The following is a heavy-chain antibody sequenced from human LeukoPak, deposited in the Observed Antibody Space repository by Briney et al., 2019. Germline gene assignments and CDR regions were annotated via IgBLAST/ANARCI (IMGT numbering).Heavy chain of an antibody. Sequence: GGSLRLSCAASGFTFSSYWMHWVRQAPGKGLEWVSVIYSGGSTYYADSVKGRFTISRDNSKNTLYLQMNSLRAEDTAVYYCASASVTMLEYFQHWGQGTLVTVSS. D-gene: IGHD3-10*01. CDR1: GFTFSSYW. J-gene: IGHJ1*01. V-gene: IGHV3-66*01. CDR2: IYSGGST. CDR3: ASASVTMLEYFQH.